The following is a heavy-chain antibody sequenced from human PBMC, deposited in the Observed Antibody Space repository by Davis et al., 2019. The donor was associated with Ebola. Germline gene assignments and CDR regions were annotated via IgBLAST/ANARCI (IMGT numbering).Heavy chain of an antibody. V-gene: IGHV4-4*02. CDR1: GGSISSSNW. CDR2: IYHSGST. J-gene: IGHJ5*02. CDR3: ARVVAYYYDSSGYEVVRWFDP. Sequence: SETLSLTCAVSGGSISSSNWWSWVRQPPGKGLEWIGEIYHSGSTNYNPSLKSRVTISVDKSKNQFSLKLSSVTAADTAVYYCARVVAYYYDSSGYEVVRWFDPWGQGTLVTVSS. D-gene: IGHD3-22*01.